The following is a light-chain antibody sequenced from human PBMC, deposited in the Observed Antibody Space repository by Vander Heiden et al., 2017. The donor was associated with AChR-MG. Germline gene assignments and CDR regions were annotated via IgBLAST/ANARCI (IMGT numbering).Light chain of an antibody. CDR2: DDS. V-gene: IGLV3-21*01. CDR1: NIGSES. Sequence: SALLTQPPSLSVAAAQTARITCGGNNIGSESVHWYQQKPGQAPMLVIFDDSDRAPGIPERISGSKTGNTATLTISRVEAGDEADYYCHIWDSSSDHVLFGGGTKLTAL. J-gene: IGLJ2*01. CDR3: HIWDSSSDHVL.